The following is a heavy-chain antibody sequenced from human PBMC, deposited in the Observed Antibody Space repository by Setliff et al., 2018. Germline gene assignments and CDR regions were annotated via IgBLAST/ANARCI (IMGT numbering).Heavy chain of an antibody. Sequence: KPSETLSLTCTVSGGSISSSSYYWGWIRQPPGKGLEWIGSIYYSGSTYYNPSLKSRVTISVDTSKNQFSLKLSSVTAADTAVYYCARGELGMWFDPWGQGTLVTVSS. V-gene: IGHV4-39*07. J-gene: IGHJ5*02. CDR2: IYYSGST. CDR1: GGSISSSSYY. D-gene: IGHD7-27*01. CDR3: ARGELGMWFDP.